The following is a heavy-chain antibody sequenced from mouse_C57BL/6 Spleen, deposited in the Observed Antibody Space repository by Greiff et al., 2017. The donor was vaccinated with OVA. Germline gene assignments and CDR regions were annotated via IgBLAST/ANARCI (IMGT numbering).Heavy chain of an antibody. D-gene: IGHD1-1*01. CDR3: ARNYYGSSYGGYFDV. V-gene: IGHV14-3*01. Sequence: VQLKESVAELVRPGASVKLSCTASGFNIKNTYMHWVKQRPEQGLEWIGRIDPANGNTKYAPKFQGKATITADTSSNTAYMQLSSLTSEDTAIYYCARNYYGSSYGGYFDVWGTGTTGTVSS. CDR1: GFNIKNTY. J-gene: IGHJ1*03. CDR2: IDPANGNT.